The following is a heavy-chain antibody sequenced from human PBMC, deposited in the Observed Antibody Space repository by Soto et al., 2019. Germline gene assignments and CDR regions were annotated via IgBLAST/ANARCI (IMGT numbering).Heavy chain of an antibody. D-gene: IGHD5-18*01. J-gene: IGHJ4*02. Sequence: PSQTLSLTCAISGDSVSSNSAAWNWIRLSPSRGLEWLARTYYRSRWYNDYAVSVRSRITVNPDTSKNQFSLQLTSVTPEDTAVYYCARGEVDTAMALDYWGQGTLVTVSS. V-gene: IGHV6-1*01. CDR2: TYYRSRWYN. CDR1: GDSVSSNSAA. CDR3: ARGEVDTAMALDY.